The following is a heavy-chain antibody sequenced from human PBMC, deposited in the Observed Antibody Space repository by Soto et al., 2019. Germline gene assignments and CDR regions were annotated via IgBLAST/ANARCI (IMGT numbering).Heavy chain of an antibody. Sequence: EVQLVESGGGLVQPGGSLRLSCAASGFTFSSYSMNWVRQTPEKGLEWVSYISSGSSGTKYYADSMKGRFTISRDNAENSQYLQMNSLRAEDSAVYYCARDPAHGIWYFDLWGRGTLVTVSS. V-gene: IGHV3-48*01. CDR1: GFTFSSYS. CDR3: ARDPAHGIWYFDL. CDR2: ISSGSSGTK. J-gene: IGHJ2*01.